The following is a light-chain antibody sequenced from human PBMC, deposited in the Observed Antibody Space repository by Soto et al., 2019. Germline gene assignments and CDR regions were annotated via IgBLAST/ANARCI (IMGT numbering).Light chain of an antibody. CDR2: CES. V-gene: IGKV4-1*01. CDR3: QQYYSTPLT. J-gene: IGKJ4*01. Sequence: DIVMTQSPDSLAVSLGERATINCKSSQSVFYSSNKKNYLGWYQQKPGQRPELLMYCESTRESGVPDRFSGRGSVTDFTLTISGLQAEDVAVYYCQQYYSTPLTFGGGTKVEIK. CDR1: QSVFYSSNKKNY.